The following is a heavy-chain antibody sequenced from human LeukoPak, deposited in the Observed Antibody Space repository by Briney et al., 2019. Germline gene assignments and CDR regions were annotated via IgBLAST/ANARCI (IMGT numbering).Heavy chain of an antibody. D-gene: IGHD2-2*01. CDR1: GGSFSGYY. J-gene: IGHJ4*02. CDR2: INHSGST. Sequence: SETLSLTCAVYGGSFSGYYWSWIRQPPGKGLEWIGEINHSGSTNYNPSLKSRVTISVDTSKNRFSLKLSSVTAADTAVYYCARGLFDIVVVPAAPYFDYWGQGTLVTVSS. V-gene: IGHV4-34*01. CDR3: ARGLFDIVVVPAAPYFDY.